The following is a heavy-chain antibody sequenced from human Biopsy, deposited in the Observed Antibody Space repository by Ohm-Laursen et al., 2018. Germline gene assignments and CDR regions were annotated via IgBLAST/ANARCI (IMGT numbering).Heavy chain of an antibody. CDR1: GGTFSASG. CDR2: IIPIFQTT. D-gene: IGHD3-10*01. Sequence: VPSVKVSCKVIGGTFSASGISWVRLAPGHGLEFVGGIIPIFQTTHYAQSFQGRVTIVADKSTSTAYMELSSLRSDDTAIYYCATVRGLVWFGELIAWGQGTLVTVSS. CDR3: ATVRGLVWFGELIA. V-gene: IGHV1-69*06. J-gene: IGHJ5*02.